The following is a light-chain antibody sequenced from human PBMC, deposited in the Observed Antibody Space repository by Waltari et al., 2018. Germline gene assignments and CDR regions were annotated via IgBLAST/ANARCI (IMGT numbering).Light chain of an antibody. CDR1: QNIYSN. Sequence: IQMTQSPSALSASVGDRVTISCRASQNIYSNLAWYQQKPGKAPKLLIYAASSLQSGIPSRFSGSGSGTDFTLTISSLQPEDSAAYYCHYYYDNPRTFGQGTKVEIK. CDR3: HYYYDNPRT. J-gene: IGKJ1*01. CDR2: AAS. V-gene: IGKV1-6*01.